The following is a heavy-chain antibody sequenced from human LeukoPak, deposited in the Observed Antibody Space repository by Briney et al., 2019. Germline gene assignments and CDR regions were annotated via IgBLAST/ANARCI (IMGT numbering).Heavy chain of an antibody. J-gene: IGHJ3*02. CDR3: ASMTTVTLDDAFDI. Sequence: GGSLRLSCAASGFIFSSYGMHWVRQAPSKGLEWVALIWYDGSKRSYADSAKGRFTISRDNSKNTLYLQMNSLRVEDTAVYYCASMTTVTLDDAFDIWGQGTMVTVSS. V-gene: IGHV3-33*01. CDR2: IWYDGSKR. D-gene: IGHD4-17*01. CDR1: GFIFSSYG.